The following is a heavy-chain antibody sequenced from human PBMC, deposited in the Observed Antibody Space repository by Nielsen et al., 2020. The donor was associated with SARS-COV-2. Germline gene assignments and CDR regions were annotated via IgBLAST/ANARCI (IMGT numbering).Heavy chain of an antibody. V-gene: IGHV1-69*04. Sequence: SVKVSCKASGGTFSSYAISWVRQAPGQGLEWMGRIIPILGIANYAQKFQGRVTITADKSTSTAYMELSSLRSEDTAVYYCARDLRVGVGAWFDPWGQGTLVTVSP. CDR2: IIPILGIA. CDR1: GGTFSSYA. D-gene: IGHD3-16*01. J-gene: IGHJ5*02. CDR3: ARDLRVGVGAWFDP.